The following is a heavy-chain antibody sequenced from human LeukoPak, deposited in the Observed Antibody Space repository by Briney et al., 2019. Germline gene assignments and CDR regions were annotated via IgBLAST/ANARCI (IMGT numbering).Heavy chain of an antibody. Sequence: ASVKVSCKASGYTFTSSDINWVRPATGQGLEWMGWRNPNSGRTGFAQKFQGRLTMTTNASISTAYMELSSLTSEDTAVYYCARGPVRTHGMDVWGQGTSVTVSS. J-gene: IGHJ6*02. CDR3: ARGPVRTHGMDV. CDR1: GYTFTSSD. CDR2: RNPNSGRT. V-gene: IGHV1-8*01. D-gene: IGHD1-14*01.